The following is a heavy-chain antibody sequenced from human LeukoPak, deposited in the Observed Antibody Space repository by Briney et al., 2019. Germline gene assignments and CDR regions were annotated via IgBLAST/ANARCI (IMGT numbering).Heavy chain of an antibody. V-gene: IGHV4-34*08. CDR2: IYHSGGI. Sequence: GSLRLSCAASGFTFSSYEMNWVRQAPGKGLEWIGEIYHSGGINYNPSLKSRVAFSVDTSKNQFSLKLSSVTAADTAVYYCATRRGAMVTSFDYWGQGTLVTVSS. D-gene: IGHD5-18*01. CDR1: GFTFSSYE. CDR3: ATRRGAMVTSFDY. J-gene: IGHJ4*02.